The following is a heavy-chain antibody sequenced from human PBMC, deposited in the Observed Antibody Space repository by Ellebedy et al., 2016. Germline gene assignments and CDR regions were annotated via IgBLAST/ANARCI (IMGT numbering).Heavy chain of an antibody. CDR3: ARAGSSGWYRSAFDI. J-gene: IGHJ3*02. CDR1: GYTFTSYG. CDR2: ISAYNGNT. V-gene: IGHV1-18*01. D-gene: IGHD6-19*01. Sequence: ASVQVSCKASGYTFTSYGISWVRQAPGQGLEWMGWISAYNGNTNYAQKLQGRVTMTTDTSTSTAYMELRSLRSDDTAVYYCARAGSSGWYRSAFDIWGQGTMVTVSS.